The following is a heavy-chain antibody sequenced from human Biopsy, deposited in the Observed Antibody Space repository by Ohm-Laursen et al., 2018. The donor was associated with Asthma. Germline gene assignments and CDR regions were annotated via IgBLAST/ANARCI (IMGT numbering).Heavy chain of an antibody. Sequence: SETLSLTCAVYGGSFSGYYWSWIRQPPGMGLEWIGEINHSGSTNYNPSLKSRVTISVDTSKNQFSLKLSSVTAADTAVYYCARAGQCSSTSCYNPGWFDPWGQGTLVTVSS. CDR3: ARAGQCSSTSCYNPGWFDP. J-gene: IGHJ5*02. V-gene: IGHV4-34*01. D-gene: IGHD2-2*01. CDR1: GGSFSGYY. CDR2: INHSGST.